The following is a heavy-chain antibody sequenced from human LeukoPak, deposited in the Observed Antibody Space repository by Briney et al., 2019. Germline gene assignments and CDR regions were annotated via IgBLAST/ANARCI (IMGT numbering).Heavy chain of an antibody. Sequence: PGGSLRLSCAASGFTFSSYAMHWVRQAPGKGLEWVAVISYDGSNKYYADSVKGRFTISRDNSKNTLYLQMNSLGAEDTAVYYCARPDYPSDWGQGTLVTVSS. D-gene: IGHD4-11*01. V-gene: IGHV3-30*04. CDR3: ARPDYPSD. CDR1: GFTFSSYA. CDR2: ISYDGSNK. J-gene: IGHJ4*02.